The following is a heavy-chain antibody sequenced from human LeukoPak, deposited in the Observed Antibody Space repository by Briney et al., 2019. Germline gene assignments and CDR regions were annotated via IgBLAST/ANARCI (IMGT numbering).Heavy chain of an antibody. V-gene: IGHV3-48*03. D-gene: IGHD6-19*01. CDR1: GFTFDDYA. CDR3: AREAVAVSDAFDI. J-gene: IGHJ3*02. Sequence: GGSLRLSCAASGFTFDDYAMHWVRQAPGKGLEWVSSISSSGSTIYYADSVKGRFTISRDNAKNSLYLQMNSLRVEDTAVYYCAREAVAVSDAFDIWGQGTMVTVSS. CDR2: ISSSGSTI.